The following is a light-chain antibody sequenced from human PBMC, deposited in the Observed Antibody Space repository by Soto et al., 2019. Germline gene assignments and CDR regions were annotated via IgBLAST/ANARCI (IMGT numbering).Light chain of an antibody. V-gene: IGKV3-15*01. CDR2: DTS. CDR3: QHYVTWPLT. Sequence: ISQSPSTVSVSPGEGDTLSCRASQGIGDTLAWYQQKPGQTPRLLIYDTSIRAAGVPARFSGSRSGAEFTLTISSLQSEDFAVYYCQHYVTWPLTFGGGTMVDIK. J-gene: IGKJ4*01. CDR1: QGIGDT.